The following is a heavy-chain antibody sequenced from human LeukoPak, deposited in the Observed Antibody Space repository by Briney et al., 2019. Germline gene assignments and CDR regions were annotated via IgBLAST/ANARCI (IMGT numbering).Heavy chain of an antibody. CDR2: ISSSSSYT. CDR3: ARGPGIAVADPIDY. V-gene: IGHV3-11*06. J-gene: IGHJ4*02. D-gene: IGHD6-19*01. Sequence: PGGSLRLSCAASGFTFSDYYMSWIRQAPGKGLEWVSYISSSSSYTNYADSVKGRFTISRDNAKNSLYQQMNSLRAEDTAVYYCARGPGIAVADPIDYWGQGTLVTVSS. CDR1: GFTFSDYY.